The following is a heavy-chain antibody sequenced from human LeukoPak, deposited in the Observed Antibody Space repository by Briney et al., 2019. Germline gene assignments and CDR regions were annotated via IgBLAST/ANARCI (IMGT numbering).Heavy chain of an antibody. CDR1: GYTFSSYY. D-gene: IGHD2-21*01. J-gene: IGHJ6*03. CDR3: ARCGGTRGYYYYMDV. V-gene: IGHV1-46*01. CDR2: INPTGTDT. Sequence: WASVKLSCKASGYTFSSYYMHWVRQSPGQGLEWMGAINPTGTDTIYAQTFQGRVTMTRDLSTSTVYMELRSLRSDDTAVYYCARCGGTRGYYYYMDVWGKGTTVTVSS.